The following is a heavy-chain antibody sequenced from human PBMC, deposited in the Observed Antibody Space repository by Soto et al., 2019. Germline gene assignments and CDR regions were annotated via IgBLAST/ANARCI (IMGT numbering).Heavy chain of an antibody. D-gene: IGHD3-10*01. V-gene: IGHV3-7*01. CDR1: GFTFSDYW. CDR3: VRWPRGMDV. J-gene: IGHJ6*04. Sequence: EVRLVESGGGLVQSGGSLRLSCAASGFTFSDYWMSWVRHAPGKGPEWVANIKQDGSEKYYVDSVKGRFTISRDNAKNSLYLQMNSLGDEDTAVYYCVRWPRGMDVWGKGTRVTVSS. CDR2: IKQDGSEK.